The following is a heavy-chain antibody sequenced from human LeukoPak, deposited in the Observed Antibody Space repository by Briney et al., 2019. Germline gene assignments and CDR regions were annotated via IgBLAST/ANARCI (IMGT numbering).Heavy chain of an antibody. CDR1: GYTFTGYY. D-gene: IGHD5-18*01. J-gene: IGHJ5*02. V-gene: IGHV1-2*02. CDR3: AKSGGIQLWLNWFDP. Sequence: ASVKVSCKASGYTFTGYYTHWVRQAPGQGLEWMGWINPNSGGTNYAQKFQGRVTMTRDTSISTAYMELSRLRSDDTAVYYCAKSGGIQLWLNWFDPWGQGTLVTVSS. CDR2: INPNSGGT.